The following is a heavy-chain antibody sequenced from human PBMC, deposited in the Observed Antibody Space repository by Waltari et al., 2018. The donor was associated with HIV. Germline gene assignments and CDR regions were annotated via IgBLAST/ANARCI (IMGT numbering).Heavy chain of an antibody. Sequence: EVQLVESGGGLVQPGGSLRLSCAASGFTVSSNYRSWVRQAPGTGLGWVSVIYSGGGTYNADAVKGRFTISRDNTKNTLYLQVNCLRAEDTAVYDCAGDCAHSSGWSRCYYNGMDVWGQGTTVTDSS. J-gene: IGHJ6*02. D-gene: IGHD6-13*01. CDR2: IYSGGGT. CDR1: GFTVSSNY. V-gene: IGHV3-66*01. CDR3: AGDCAHSSGWSRCYYNGMDV.